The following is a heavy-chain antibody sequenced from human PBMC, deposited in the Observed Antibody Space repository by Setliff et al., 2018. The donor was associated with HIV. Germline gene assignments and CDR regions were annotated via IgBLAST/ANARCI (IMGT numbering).Heavy chain of an antibody. D-gene: IGHD1-7*01. CDR3: VKEGRTSTVFDY. V-gene: IGHV4-4*02. CDR2: VSDGGT. CDR1: GASVSMPGW. Sequence: SETLSLTCIVLGASVSMPGWWGWVRQSPGKRLEWIGEVSDGGTKYNPSLQGRATTSVDRSKNQFSLELRSVTAADTAVYYCVKEGRTSTVFDYWGQGVMVTVSS. J-gene: IGHJ4*02.